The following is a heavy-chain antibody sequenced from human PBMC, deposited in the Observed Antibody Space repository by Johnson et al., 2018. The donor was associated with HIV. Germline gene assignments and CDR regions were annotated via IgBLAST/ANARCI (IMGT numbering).Heavy chain of an antibody. CDR1: GFTFSHAW. D-gene: IGHD4-17*01. Sequence: VQLVESGGGLVKPGGSLILSCAASGFTFSHAWMNWVRQAPGKGLEWVSVIYSGGSTYYADSVKGRFTISRDNSKNTLYLQMNSLRAEDTAVYYCARDHLRCAFDIWGQWTMVTVSS. V-gene: IGHV3-66*02. J-gene: IGHJ3*02. CDR2: IYSGGST. CDR3: ARDHLRCAFDI.